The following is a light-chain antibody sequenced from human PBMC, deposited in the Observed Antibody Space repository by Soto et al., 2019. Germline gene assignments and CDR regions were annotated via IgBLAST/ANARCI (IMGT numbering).Light chain of an antibody. CDR1: QVISSY. CDR3: QQLNSFPIT. CDR2: AAS. V-gene: IGKV1-9*01. Sequence: DIQLTQAPSFLSASAGDRVTITCRASQVISSYLAWYQQKPGRAPKLLSYAASTLQSGVPSRFSGSGSGTEFTLPITSLQPEDFATYYCQQLNSFPITFGQGTRLEIK. J-gene: IGKJ5*01.